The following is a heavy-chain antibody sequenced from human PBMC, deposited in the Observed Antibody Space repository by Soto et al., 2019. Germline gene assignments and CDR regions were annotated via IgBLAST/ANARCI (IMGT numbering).Heavy chain of an antibody. Sequence: GGSLRLSCAASGFTFSNYAITWVRQAPGKGLQWVSIISGSGDTSYYADSVKGRFTISRDNSRNTLYLQMNSPRAGDSAKYYCAKEGTSGLYYFDSWGPGTLVTV. J-gene: IGHJ4*02. CDR3: AKEGTSGLYYFDS. CDR1: GFTFSNYA. CDR2: ISGSGDTS. D-gene: IGHD6-19*01. V-gene: IGHV3-23*01.